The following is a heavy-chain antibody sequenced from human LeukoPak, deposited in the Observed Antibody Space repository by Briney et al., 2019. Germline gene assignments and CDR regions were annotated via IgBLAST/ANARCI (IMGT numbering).Heavy chain of an antibody. Sequence: ASVKVSGQASGYTFPGYYMHWVRQAPGQGLEWMGWINPNSGGTNYAQKFQGRVTMTRDTSISTAYMELSRLRSDDTAVYYCARDSSSWGNYGMDGWGQGTTVTVAS. J-gene: IGHJ6*02. V-gene: IGHV1-2*02. CDR3: ARDSSSWGNYGMDG. CDR1: GYTFPGYY. CDR2: INPNSGGT. D-gene: IGHD6-13*01.